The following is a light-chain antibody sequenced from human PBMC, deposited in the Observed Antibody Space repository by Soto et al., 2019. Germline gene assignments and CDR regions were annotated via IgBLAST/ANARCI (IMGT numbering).Light chain of an antibody. CDR3: MQGTHWQWT. CDR2: KVS. CDR1: QSLVYSDGNTY. J-gene: IGKJ1*01. Sequence: DVVMTQSPLSLPVTLGQPASISCRSSQSLVYSDGNTYLNWFQQRPGQSPRRLIYKVSNRDSGVPDRFSGSGSGTDFTLKISRVEAEDVGVYYSMQGTHWQWTFGQGTKVEIK. V-gene: IGKV2-30*01.